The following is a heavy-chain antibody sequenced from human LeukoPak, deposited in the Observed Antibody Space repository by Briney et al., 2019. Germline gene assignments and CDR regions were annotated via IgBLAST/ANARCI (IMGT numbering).Heavy chain of an antibody. D-gene: IGHD3-9*01. CDR3: ARSDPGNYDILTGPDY. CDR1: DDSISDYY. Sequence: SETLSLTCTVSDDSISDYYRGWIRQPPGKGLEWIGYIYYSGSTNYNPSLKSRVTISVDTSKNQFSLKLSSVTAADTAVYYCARSDPGNYDILTGPDYWGQGTLVTVSS. J-gene: IGHJ4*02. CDR2: IYYSGST. V-gene: IGHV4-59*01.